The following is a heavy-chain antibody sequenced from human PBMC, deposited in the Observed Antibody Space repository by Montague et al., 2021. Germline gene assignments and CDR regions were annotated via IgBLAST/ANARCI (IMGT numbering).Heavy chain of an antibody. J-gene: IGHJ6*02. CDR3: ARTSKLRANEGNYYYNALDV. D-gene: IGHD4-23*01. CDR1: GGAISSSSCY. Sequence: SETLSLTCNVSGGAISSSSCYWGWIRQPPGKGLEWIGSIYYSGSTYYNPSLKSRVTISADTSQKQFSLKLRSVTAADTAVYYCARTSKLRANEGNYYYNALDVWGRGTAVTVSS. V-gene: IGHV4-39*01. CDR2: IYYSGST.